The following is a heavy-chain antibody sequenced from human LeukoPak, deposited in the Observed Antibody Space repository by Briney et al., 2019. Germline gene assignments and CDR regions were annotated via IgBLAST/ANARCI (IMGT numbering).Heavy chain of an antibody. CDR1: GYTFTGYY. CDR2: INPNSGGT. D-gene: IGHD3-22*01. V-gene: IGHV1-2*02. J-gene: IGHJ4*02. CDR3: ARDRLVYDSSGYYGGFFDY. Sequence: ASVKVSCKASGYTFTGYYMHWVRQAPGQGLEWMGWINPNSGGTNYAQKFQGRVTMTRDTSISTAYMELSRLRSDDTAVYYCARDRLVYDSSGYYGGFFDYWGQGTLVTVSS.